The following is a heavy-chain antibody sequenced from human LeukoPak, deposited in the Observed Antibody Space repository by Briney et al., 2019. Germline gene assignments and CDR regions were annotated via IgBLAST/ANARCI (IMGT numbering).Heavy chain of an antibody. CDR2: INPNSGGT. CDR1: GYTFTGYY. Sequence: ASVEVSCKASGYTFTGYYMHWVRQAPGQGLEWMGWINPNSGGTNYAQKFQGRVTMTRDTSISTAYMELSRLRSDDTAVYYCARLHYDYVWGSYKNWGQGTMVTVSS. D-gene: IGHD3-16*01. J-gene: IGHJ3*01. CDR3: ARLHYDYVWGSYKN. V-gene: IGHV1-2*02.